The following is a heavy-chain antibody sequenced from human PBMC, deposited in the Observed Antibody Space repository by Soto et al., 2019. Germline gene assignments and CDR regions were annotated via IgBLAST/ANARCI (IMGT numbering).Heavy chain of an antibody. V-gene: IGHV3-11*01. Sequence: QVQLVESGGGLVKPGGSLRLSCAASGFTFSDYYMSWIRQAPGKGLEWVSFISNSASTIYYADSAKGRFTISRDNAKNSLSREMNGLRADDSAMYCCARARSSLQLSFMAVWGQGTTVTVSS. CDR3: ARARSSLQLSFMAV. D-gene: IGHD2-2*01. CDR1: GFTFSDYY. J-gene: IGHJ6*02. CDR2: ISNSASTI.